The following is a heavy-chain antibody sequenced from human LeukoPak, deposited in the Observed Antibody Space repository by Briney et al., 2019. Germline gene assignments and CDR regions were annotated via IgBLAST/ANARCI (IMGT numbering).Heavy chain of an antibody. CDR1: GFTFSSYA. D-gene: IGHD2-2*02. V-gene: IGHV3-23*01. CDR3: AKGNCRGTSCYSDY. CDR2: ISGSGGST. J-gene: IGHJ4*02. Sequence: GGSLRLSCAASGFTFSSYAMSWVRQGPGKGLEWVSGISGSGGSTYYADSVKGRFTIARDNSKNTLYLQMNSLRAEDTAVYYCAKGNCRGTSCYSDYWGQGTLVTVSS.